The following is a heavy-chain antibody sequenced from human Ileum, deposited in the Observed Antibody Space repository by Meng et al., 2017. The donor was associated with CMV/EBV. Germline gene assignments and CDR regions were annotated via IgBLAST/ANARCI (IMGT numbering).Heavy chain of an antibody. CDR1: AFTVSTNY. Sequence: LSCAASAFTVSTNYLSWVRQAPGKGLEWVSVIYTDGSTYYADSVKGRFTISRDNSKNTLYLQMNSLRAEDTAVYYCARGLYQPVWFDPWGQGTLVTVSS. D-gene: IGHD2-2*02. CDR3: ARGLYQPVWFDP. CDR2: IYTDGST. V-gene: IGHV3-66*02. J-gene: IGHJ5*02.